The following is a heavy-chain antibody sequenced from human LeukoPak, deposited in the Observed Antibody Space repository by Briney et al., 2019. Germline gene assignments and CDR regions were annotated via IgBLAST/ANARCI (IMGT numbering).Heavy chain of an antibody. CDR2: MNPNSGNT. CDR3: ATEGLLWFGLDY. D-gene: IGHD3-10*01. CDR1: GYTFTSYD. V-gene: IGHV1-8*01. J-gene: IGHJ4*02. Sequence: GASVKVSCKASGYTFTSYDINWVRQATGQGLEWMGWMNPNSGNTGYAQKFQGRVTMTRNTSISTAYMELSSLRSEDTAVYYCATEGLLWFGLDYWGQGTLVTVSS.